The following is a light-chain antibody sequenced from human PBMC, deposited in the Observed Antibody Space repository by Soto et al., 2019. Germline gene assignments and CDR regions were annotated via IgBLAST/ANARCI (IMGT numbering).Light chain of an antibody. CDR2: GVS. CDR1: ESLSSN. Sequence: EIVMTQSPATLSVSPGERAILSCRASESLSSNLAWYQQKPGQAPRPLIYGVSTRATGIPARFSGSGSGTEFTLTISSLQSEDFAVYYCQQYNKWPLTFGGGTKVEI. CDR3: QQYNKWPLT. V-gene: IGKV3-15*01. J-gene: IGKJ4*01.